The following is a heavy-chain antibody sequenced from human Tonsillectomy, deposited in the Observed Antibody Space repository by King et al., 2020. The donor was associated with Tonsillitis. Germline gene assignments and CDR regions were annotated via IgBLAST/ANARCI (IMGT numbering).Heavy chain of an antibody. D-gene: IGHD5-12*01. CDR1: GYTFPGHY. J-gene: IGHJ4*02. CDR2: TNPTGGGT. Sequence: QLVQSGAEVKKPGASVKVSCKASGYTFPGHYMHWVRPAPGQGLEWMGWTNPTGGGTKYEQNFQGRGPMTMDTANRTAYMELSRLRSDDTAVYYCARGDRYSGYDSLDYWGQGTLVTVSS. V-gene: IGHV1-2*02. CDR3: ARGDRYSGYDSLDY.